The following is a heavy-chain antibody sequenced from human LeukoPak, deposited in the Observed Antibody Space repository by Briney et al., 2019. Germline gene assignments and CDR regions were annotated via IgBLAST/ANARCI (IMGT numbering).Heavy chain of an antibody. CDR1: GYSFTSYW. CDR3: ARHEAAAAGRSWFDP. Sequence: GESLEISCKGSGYSFTSYWIGWVRQMPGKGLEWMGIIYPGDSDTRYSPSSQGQVTISADKSISTAYLQWSSLKASDTAMYYCARHEAAAAGRSWFDPWGQGTLVTVSS. CDR2: IYPGDSDT. D-gene: IGHD6-13*01. V-gene: IGHV5-51*01. J-gene: IGHJ5*02.